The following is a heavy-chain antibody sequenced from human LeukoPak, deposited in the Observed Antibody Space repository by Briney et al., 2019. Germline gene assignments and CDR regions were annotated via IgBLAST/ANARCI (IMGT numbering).Heavy chain of an antibody. V-gene: IGHV1-8*01. CDR2: MNPNSGNT. CDR1: GYTFTSYD. CDR3: AALGYCSSTSCYEWGVNY. J-gene: IGHJ4*02. D-gene: IGHD2-2*01. Sequence: ASVKVSCKASGYTFTSYDINWVRQATGQGLEWMGWMNPNSGNTGSAQKFQGRVTMTRNTSISTAYMELSSLRSEDTAVYYCAALGYCSSTSCYEWGVNYWGQGTLVAVSS.